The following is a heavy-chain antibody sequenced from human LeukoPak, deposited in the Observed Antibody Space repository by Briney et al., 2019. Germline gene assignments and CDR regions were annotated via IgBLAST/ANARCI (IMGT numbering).Heavy chain of an antibody. J-gene: IGHJ6*02. V-gene: IGHV1-69*13. CDR1: GGTFSSYA. D-gene: IGHD2-2*01. Sequence: ASVKVSCKASGGTFSSYAISRVRQAPGQGLEWMGGIIPIFGTANYAQKFQGRVTITADESTSTAYMELSSLRSEDTAVYYCARSHCSSTSCYAGFAYGMDVWGQGTTVTVSS. CDR3: ARSHCSSTSCYAGFAYGMDV. CDR2: IIPIFGTA.